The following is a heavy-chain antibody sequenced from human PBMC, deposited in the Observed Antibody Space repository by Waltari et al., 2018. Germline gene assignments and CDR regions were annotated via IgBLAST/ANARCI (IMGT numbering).Heavy chain of an antibody. Sequence: EVRLVESGGGLVQPGGSLRLSCSGSRFTFSNYWMGWVRQAPGKGLEWVANIKQDGAEKNYVDSVKGRFTISRDNAKESLYLQMNSLRADDTAVYFCAREATDYFYGLDLWGQGTTVTVSS. CDR2: IKQDGAEK. CDR1: RFTFSNYW. J-gene: IGHJ6*02. V-gene: IGHV3-7*01. CDR3: AREATDYFYGLDL.